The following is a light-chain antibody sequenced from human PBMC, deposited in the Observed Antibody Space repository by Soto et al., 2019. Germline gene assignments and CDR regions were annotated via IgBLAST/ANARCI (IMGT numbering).Light chain of an antibody. J-gene: IGLJ2*01. V-gene: IGLV2-14*01. Sequence: QSALTQPASVSGSPGQSITISCTGTSSDVSGYNYVSWYQQHPGKAPKLMVFDVSNRPSGASNRFSGSKSGNTASLTISGLQAEDEADYFCSSYTSSSTPVVFGGGTKLTVL. CDR2: DVS. CDR3: SSYTSSSTPVV. CDR1: SSDVSGYNY.